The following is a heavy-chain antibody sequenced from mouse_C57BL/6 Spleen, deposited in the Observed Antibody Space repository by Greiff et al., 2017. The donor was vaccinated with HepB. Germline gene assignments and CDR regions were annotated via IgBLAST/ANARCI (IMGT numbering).Heavy chain of an antibody. Sequence: VQLQQPGAELVKPGASVKLSCKASGYTFTSYWMHWVKQRPGQGLEWIGMIHPNSGSTNYNEKFKSKATLTVDKSYSTAYMQLSSLTSEDSAVYYCARDYGSSCPDDWGQGTTLTVSS. CDR3: ARDYGSSCPDD. V-gene: IGHV1-64*01. CDR1: GYTFTSYW. J-gene: IGHJ2*01. D-gene: IGHD1-1*01. CDR2: IHPNSGST.